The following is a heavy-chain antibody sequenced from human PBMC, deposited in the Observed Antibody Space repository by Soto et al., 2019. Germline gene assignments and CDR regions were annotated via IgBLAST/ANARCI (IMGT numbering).Heavy chain of an antibody. CDR2: ISSSGSTI. CDR3: ARAVYSGSYIAY. CDR1: GFTFSDYY. V-gene: IGHV3-11*01. Sequence: SVRLSCAASGFTFSDYYMSWIRQAPGKGLEWVSYISSSGSTIYYADSVKGRFTISRDNAKNSLYLQLNSLRAEDTAVYYCARAVYSGSYIAYWGQGTLVADS. J-gene: IGHJ4*02. D-gene: IGHD1-26*01.